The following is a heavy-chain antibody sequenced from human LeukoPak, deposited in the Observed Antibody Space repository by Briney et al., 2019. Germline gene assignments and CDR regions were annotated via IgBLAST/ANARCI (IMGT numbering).Heavy chain of an antibody. Sequence: SETLSLTCTVSGGSISSYYWSWIRQPPGKGLEWIGYIYYSGSTNYNPSLKSRVTISVDTSKNQFSLKLSSVTAADTAVYYCARDRLRLRYFAWSYGMDVWGQGNTVTVSS. CDR2: IYYSGST. V-gene: IGHV4-59*01. CDR3: ARDRLRLRYFAWSYGMDV. J-gene: IGHJ6*02. CDR1: GGSISSYY. D-gene: IGHD3-9*01.